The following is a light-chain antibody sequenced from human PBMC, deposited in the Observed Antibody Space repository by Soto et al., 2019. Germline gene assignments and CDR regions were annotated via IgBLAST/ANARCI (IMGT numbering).Light chain of an antibody. Sequence: DIQMTQAPSTLCPSAGDRVPITSRASQSINSPVAWYQKTPRKAPKLLIYDTSSLEGGVPSRLSGAGSGTEFTLTIRSLKPEDFAXXXXXXXXXXXXFXQGTKVDIK. J-gene: IGKJ1*01. V-gene: IGKV1-5*01. CDR3: XXXXXXXX. CDR2: DTS. CDR1: QSINSP.